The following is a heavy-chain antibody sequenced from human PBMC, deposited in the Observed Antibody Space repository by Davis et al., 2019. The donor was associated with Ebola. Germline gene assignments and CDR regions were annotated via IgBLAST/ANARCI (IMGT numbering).Heavy chain of an antibody. Sequence: GGSLRLSCAASGFTFSLYVLHWVRQAPGKGLEWVAVTSYDGNNKNYADSVKGRFTISRDNSKNTLYLQMDSLRAEDTAAYYCARELVSDGWSRGAFDIWGQGTMVTVSS. J-gene: IGHJ3*02. CDR3: ARELVSDGWSRGAFDI. CDR1: GFTFSLYV. CDR2: TSYDGNNK. V-gene: IGHV3-30-3*01. D-gene: IGHD6-19*01.